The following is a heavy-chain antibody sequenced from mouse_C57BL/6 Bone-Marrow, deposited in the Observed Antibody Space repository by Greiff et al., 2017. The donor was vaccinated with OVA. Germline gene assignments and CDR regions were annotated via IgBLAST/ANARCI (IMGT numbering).Heavy chain of an antibody. CDR1: GYSITSGYY. D-gene: IGHD2-4*01. Sequence: DVQLQESGPGLVKPSQSLSLTCSVTGYSITSGYYWNWIRQFPGNKLEWMGYISYDGSNNYNPSLKNRISITRDTSKNQFFLKLNSVTTEDTATYYCAREEIYYDYAWFAYWGQGTLVTVSA. CDR3: AREEIYYDYAWFAY. V-gene: IGHV3-6*01. J-gene: IGHJ3*01. CDR2: ISYDGSN.